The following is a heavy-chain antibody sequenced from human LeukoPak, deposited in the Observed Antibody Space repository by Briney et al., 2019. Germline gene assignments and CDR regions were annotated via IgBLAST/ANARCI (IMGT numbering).Heavy chain of an antibody. CDR2: IRYDGSSK. D-gene: IGHD2-2*01. CDR3: AKVSSTSAYYLDY. V-gene: IGHV3-30*02. Sequence: PGGSLRLSCAASGFTFSSYGMHWVRQAPGKGLEWVAFIRYDGSSKYYADSVKGRFTISRDNSKNTLYLQMNSLRAEDTAVYYCAKVSSTSAYYLDYWGQGTLVTVSS. J-gene: IGHJ4*02. CDR1: GFTFSSYG.